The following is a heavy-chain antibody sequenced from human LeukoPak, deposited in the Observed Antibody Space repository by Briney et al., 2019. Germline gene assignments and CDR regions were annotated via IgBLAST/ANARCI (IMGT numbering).Heavy chain of an antibody. CDR3: ARIAATWYGGS. V-gene: IGHV5-51*01. CDR1: GPRFINYW. Sequence: GESLQISCKGSGPRFINYWIAWVRQLPGKGLEWMGIIYPGDSHTRYSPSFQGQVTISADMSIDTAYLQWSSLRASDTAMYYCARIAATWYGGSWGQGTLVFVSS. CDR2: IYPGDSHT. D-gene: IGHD2-15*01. J-gene: IGHJ4*02.